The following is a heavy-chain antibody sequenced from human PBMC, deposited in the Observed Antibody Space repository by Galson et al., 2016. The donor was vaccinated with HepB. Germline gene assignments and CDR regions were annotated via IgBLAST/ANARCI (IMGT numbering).Heavy chain of an antibody. CDR1: GGTFSSYA. CDR3: ARDYGNLGGGEGDAFDI. Sequence: SVKVSCKASGGTFSSYAISWVRQAPGQGLEWMGGIIPIFGTANYAQKFQGRVTITADESTSTAYMELSSLRSEDTAVYYCARDYGNLGGGEGDAFDIWGQGTMVTVSS. D-gene: IGHD2-15*01. V-gene: IGHV1-69*13. CDR2: IIPIFGTA. J-gene: IGHJ3*02.